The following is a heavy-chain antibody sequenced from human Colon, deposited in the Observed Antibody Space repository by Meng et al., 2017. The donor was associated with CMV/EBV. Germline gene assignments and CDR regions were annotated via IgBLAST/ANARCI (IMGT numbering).Heavy chain of an antibody. J-gene: IGHJ4*02. CDR1: SLTTSGVG. D-gene: IGHD2-2*01. CDR3: AHRLPGRSSWDVGVFNH. V-gene: IGHV2-5*02. Sequence: SLTTSGVGVGWVRQPPGKALECLALINWDDDRRYNPSLKTRLTITKNTTRDQVVLSMTNMSPVSTARYYCAHRLPGRSSWDVGVFNHWGQGTLVTVSS. CDR2: INWDDDR.